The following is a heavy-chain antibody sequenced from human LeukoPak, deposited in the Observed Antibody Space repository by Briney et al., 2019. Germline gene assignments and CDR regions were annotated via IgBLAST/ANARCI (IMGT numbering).Heavy chain of an antibody. CDR2: ISGSGGST. V-gene: IGHV3-23*01. J-gene: IGHJ5*02. CDR1: GFTFSSYA. Sequence: PGGSLRLSCAASGFTFSSYAMSWVRQAPGKGLEWVSTISGSGGSTYYADSVKGRFTISRDNSKNTLYLQMNSLRAEDTALYYCAKAAYGDYVNWFDPWGQGILVIVSS. D-gene: IGHD4-17*01. CDR3: AKAAYGDYVNWFDP.